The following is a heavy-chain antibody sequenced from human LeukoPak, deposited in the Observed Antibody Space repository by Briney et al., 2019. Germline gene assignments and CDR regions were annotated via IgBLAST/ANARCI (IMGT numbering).Heavy chain of an antibody. CDR3: AREANYDILTGYRPSDY. CDR2: IYSGGST. Sequence: GGSLRLSCAASGFTVSSNYMSWVRQAPGKGLEWVLVIYSGGSTYYADSVKGRFTISRDNSKNTLYLQMNSLRAEDTAVYYCAREANYDILTGYRPSDYWGQGTLVTVSS. J-gene: IGHJ4*02. V-gene: IGHV3-66*02. CDR1: GFTVSSNY. D-gene: IGHD3-9*01.